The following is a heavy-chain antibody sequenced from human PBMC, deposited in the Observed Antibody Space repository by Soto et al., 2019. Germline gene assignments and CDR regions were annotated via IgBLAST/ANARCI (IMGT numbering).Heavy chain of an antibody. V-gene: IGHV1-18*01. CDR2: ISAYNGNT. D-gene: IGHD3-22*01. CDR1: GYTFTSYG. Sequence: ASVKVSCKASGYTFTSYGISWVRQAPGQGLEWMGWISAYNGNTNYAQKLQGRVTMTTDTSTSTAYMELRSLRSDDTAVYYCARQYYYDSSGYYVPFDYWGQGTLVTVSS. J-gene: IGHJ4*02. CDR3: ARQYYYDSSGYYVPFDY.